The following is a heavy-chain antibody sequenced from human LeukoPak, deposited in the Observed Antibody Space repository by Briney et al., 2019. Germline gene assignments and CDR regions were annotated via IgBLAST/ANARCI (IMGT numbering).Heavy chain of an antibody. V-gene: IGHV3-30*04. CDR3: ARDPLGDSTYYFDY. Sequence: RGSLRLSCAASGFTFSSYAMHWVRQAPGKGLEWVAVISYDGSNKYYADSVKGRFTISRDNSKNTLYLQMNSLRAEDTAVYYCARDPLGDSTYYFDYWGQGTLVTVSS. CDR1: GFTFSSYA. D-gene: IGHD2-21*01. CDR2: ISYDGSNK. J-gene: IGHJ4*02.